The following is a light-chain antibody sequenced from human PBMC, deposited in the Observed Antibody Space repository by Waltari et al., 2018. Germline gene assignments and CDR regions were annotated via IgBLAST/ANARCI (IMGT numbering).Light chain of an antibody. CDR1: STDVGAYNY. CDR3: SSYTSSSTVV. CDR2: DVS. V-gene: IGLV2-14*03. Sequence: QSALTQPASVSGSPGQSIPLSCTGTSTDVGAYNYVSWFQQHPGKAPKLMIYDVSNRPSGVSNRFSGSKSANTASLTISGLQAEDEADYYCSSYTSSSTVVFGGGTKLTVL. J-gene: IGLJ2*01.